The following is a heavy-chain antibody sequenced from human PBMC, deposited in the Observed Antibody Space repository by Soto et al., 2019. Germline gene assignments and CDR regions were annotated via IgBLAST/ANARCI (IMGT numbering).Heavy chain of an antibody. J-gene: IGHJ3*02. D-gene: IGHD3-3*01. CDR1: GGSISSGDYY. CDR3: ARSRGTIFGVVLDAFDI. V-gene: IGHV4-30-4*01. Sequence: SETLSLTCTVSGGSISSGDYYWSWIRQPPGKGLEWIGYIYYSGSTYYNPSLKSRVTISVDTSKNQFSLKLSSVTAADTAVYYCARSRGTIFGVVLDAFDIWGQATMVTVSS. CDR2: IYYSGST.